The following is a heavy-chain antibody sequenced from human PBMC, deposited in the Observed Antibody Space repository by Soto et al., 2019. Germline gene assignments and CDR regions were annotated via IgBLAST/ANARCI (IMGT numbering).Heavy chain of an antibody. D-gene: IGHD3-10*01. CDR2: ISYDGSNK. CDR1: GFTFSSYG. J-gene: IGHJ6*02. CDR3: AKDQGSGRHYYYYGMDV. Sequence: GGSLRLSCAASGFTFSSYGMHWVRQAPGKGLEWVAVISYDGSNKYYADSVKGRFTISRDNSKNTLYLQMNSLRAEDTAVYYCAKDQGSGRHYYYYGMDVWGQGTTVTVSS. V-gene: IGHV3-30*18.